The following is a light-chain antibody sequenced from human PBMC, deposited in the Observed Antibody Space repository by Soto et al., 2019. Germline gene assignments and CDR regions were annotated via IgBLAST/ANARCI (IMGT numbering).Light chain of an antibody. V-gene: IGLV2-14*01. Sequence: QSVLTQPASVSGSPGQSITISCTGTSSDVGGYTYVSWYQQHPGKAPKLMIYEASNRPSGVSNRFSGSKSGNTASLTISGLQAEYEADYYCSSYRSFSTLVIGTGTKVTVL. CDR3: SSYRSFSTLV. J-gene: IGLJ1*01. CDR2: EAS. CDR1: SSDVGGYTY.